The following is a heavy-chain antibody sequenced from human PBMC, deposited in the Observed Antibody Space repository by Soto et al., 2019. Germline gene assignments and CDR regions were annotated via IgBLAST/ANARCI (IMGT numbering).Heavy chain of an antibody. V-gene: IGHV3-48*02. CDR1: EFMFSGYS. CDR2: ISGGGETI. J-gene: IGHJ4*02. CDR3: ARESPSSQWLPTRYFDY. D-gene: IGHD6-19*01. Sequence: EVQLVESGGGLVQPGGSLRLSCGVSEFMFSGYSMNWVRQAPGKGLEWVSYISGGGETIYYADSVRGRFTISRDNAKNSLFLQMNSLRDEDTAVYYCARESPSSQWLPTRYFDYWGQGTLVTVSS.